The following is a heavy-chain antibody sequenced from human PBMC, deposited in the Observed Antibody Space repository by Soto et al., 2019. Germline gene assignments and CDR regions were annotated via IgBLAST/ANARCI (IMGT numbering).Heavy chain of an antibody. CDR3: ARDFIFACRFGVVICRPSGAYGMDV. Sequence: SVKVSFKASGGTFSSYAISWVRQAPGQGLEWMGGIIPIFGTANYAQKFQGRVTITADESTSTAYMELSSLRSEDTAVYYCARDFIFACRFGVVICRPSGAYGMDVWGQGTTVTVSS. D-gene: IGHD3-3*01. CDR2: IIPIFGTA. J-gene: IGHJ6*02. V-gene: IGHV1-69*13. CDR1: GGTFSSYA.